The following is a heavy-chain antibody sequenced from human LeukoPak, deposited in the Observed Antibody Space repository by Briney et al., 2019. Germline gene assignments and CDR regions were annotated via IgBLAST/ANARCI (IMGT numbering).Heavy chain of an antibody. J-gene: IGHJ4*02. CDR2: ISISGDTT. Sequence: GGSLRLSCGASGFTFSSHAMTWVRQAPGKGLGWVSAISISGDTTYYADAVKGRFTISRNNSKNTVYLQMNSLRAEDTAVYYCANEIRPNDYWGQGTLVTVSS. CDR3: ANEIRPNDY. V-gene: IGHV3-23*01. CDR1: GFTFSSHA. D-gene: IGHD4-17*01.